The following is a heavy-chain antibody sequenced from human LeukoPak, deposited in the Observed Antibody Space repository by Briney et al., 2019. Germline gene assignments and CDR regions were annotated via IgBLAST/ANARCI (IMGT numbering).Heavy chain of an antibody. CDR1: GYTFTSYY. J-gene: IGHJ4*02. CDR2: INPSGGST. CDR3: ARGPGPADDGGGYCFDY. Sequence: ASVKVSCKASGYTFTSYYLYWVRQAPGQGLEWMGVINPSGGSTTSAQKFQGRVTMTRDTSTSTVYMELRNLRSEDTAVYYCARGPGPADDGGGYCFDYWGQGTLVTVSS. V-gene: IGHV1-46*01. D-gene: IGHD3-22*01.